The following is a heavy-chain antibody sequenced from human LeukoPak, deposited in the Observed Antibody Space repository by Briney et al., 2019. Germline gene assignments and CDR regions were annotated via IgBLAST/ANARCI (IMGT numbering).Heavy chain of an antibody. CDR1: GGSFSGYY. V-gene: IGHV4-34*01. J-gene: IGHJ4*02. CDR3: ARDSSYSSSE. Sequence: SETLSLTCAVYGGSFSGYYWSWIRQPPGKGLEWIGEINHSGSTNYNPSLKSRVTISVDTSKNQFSLKLSSVTAADTAVYYCARDSSYSSSEWGQGTLVTVSS. CDR2: INHSGST. D-gene: IGHD6-6*01.